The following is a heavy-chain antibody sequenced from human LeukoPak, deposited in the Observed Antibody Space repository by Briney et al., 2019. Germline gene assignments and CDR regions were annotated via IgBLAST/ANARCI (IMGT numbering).Heavy chain of an antibody. V-gene: IGHV1-2*02. CDR1: GYTFIVYY. Sequence: ASVKVSCKASGYTFIVYYIHWVRQAPGQGLEWLGWIDPRTGDTNYAQNFQGRVTMTRDTSVSTAYMESSSLTSDDTAVYYCARDWELRWSQGAFDYWGQGSLVTVSS. D-gene: IGHD4-23*01. CDR2: IDPRTGDT. J-gene: IGHJ4*02. CDR3: ARDWELRWSQGAFDY.